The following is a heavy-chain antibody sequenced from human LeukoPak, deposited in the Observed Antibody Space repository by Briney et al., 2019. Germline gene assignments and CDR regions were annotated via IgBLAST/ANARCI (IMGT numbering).Heavy chain of an antibody. D-gene: IGHD3-22*01. V-gene: IGHV4-59*12. CDR1: AGSIRSYH. Sequence: SETLSLTCTVSAGSIRSYHWNWIRQPPGKGLEWIGYIYYTGSSNYNPSLKSRVTMSVDTSKSQFSLKLSSVTAADTAVYYCARTKRGYYDSSGSYWYFDLWGRGTLVTVSS. CDR3: ARTKRGYYDSSGSYWYFDL. J-gene: IGHJ2*01. CDR2: IYYTGSS.